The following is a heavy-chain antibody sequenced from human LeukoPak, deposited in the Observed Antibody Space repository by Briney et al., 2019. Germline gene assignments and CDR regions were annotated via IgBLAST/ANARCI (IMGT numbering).Heavy chain of an antibody. V-gene: IGHV3-48*03. CDR3: ARDRAPRGAYDLDY. Sequence: GGSLRLSCAASGFSFSNYEMNWVRQTPGKGLEWISYISSASSIIYYADSVKGRFTISRDNAKNSLYLQMNSLRAEHTAVYYCARDRAPRGAYDLDYWGQGTLVTVSS. J-gene: IGHJ4*02. D-gene: IGHD5-12*01. CDR1: GFSFSNYE. CDR2: ISSASSII.